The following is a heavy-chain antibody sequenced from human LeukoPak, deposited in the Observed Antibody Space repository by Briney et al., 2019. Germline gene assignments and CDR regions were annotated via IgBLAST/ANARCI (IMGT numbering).Heavy chain of an antibody. CDR3: VRGGGHFDL. Sequence: GGSLRLSCAASGFTFSTYCMHWVRQAPGKGPMWVSRICPDGTVTNYADSVKARFIISRDNARNTLYLQMNSLRVEDTAVYYCVRGGGHFDLWGQGTLVTVSS. CDR1: GFTFSTYC. J-gene: IGHJ4*02. CDR2: ICPDGTVT. V-gene: IGHV3-74*01. D-gene: IGHD3-16*01.